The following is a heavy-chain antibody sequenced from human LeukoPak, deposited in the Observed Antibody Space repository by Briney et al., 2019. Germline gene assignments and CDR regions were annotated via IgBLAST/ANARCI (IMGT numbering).Heavy chain of an antibody. CDR3: ARLASYYDFWSGYYPLLFDN. CDR2: IYYSGST. V-gene: IGHV4-39*01. D-gene: IGHD3-3*01. CDR1: RGSISSSSYY. Sequence: SETLSLTCTVSRGSISSSSYYWGWIRQPPGKGLEWIGRIYYSGSTYYNPSLKSRVTISVDTSKNQFSLKLSSVTAADTAVYYCARLASYYDFWSGYYPLLFDNWGQGALVTVSS. J-gene: IGHJ4*02.